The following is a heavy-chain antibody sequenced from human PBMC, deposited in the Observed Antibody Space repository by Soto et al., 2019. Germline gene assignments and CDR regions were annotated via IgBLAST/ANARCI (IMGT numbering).Heavy chain of an antibody. CDR2: ISAYNGNT. CDR3: ERDSGRSSVLRVRY. CDR1: GYTFTSYG. J-gene: IGHJ4*02. D-gene: IGHD1-26*01. V-gene: IGHV1-18*04. Sequence: RASVKVSCKASGYTFTSYGISWVRQAPGQGLEWMGWISAYNGNTNYAQKLQGRVTMTTDTSTSTAYMELRSLRSDDTAVYYCERDSGRSSVLRVRYWGQGTLVTVSS.